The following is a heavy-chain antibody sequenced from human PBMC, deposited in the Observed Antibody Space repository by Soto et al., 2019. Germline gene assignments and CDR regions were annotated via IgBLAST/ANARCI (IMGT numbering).Heavy chain of an antibody. CDR2: IYWNDDK. D-gene: IGHD3-3*01. CDR3: AHANYDFWSGFYTAFDY. V-gene: IGHV2-5*01. J-gene: IGHJ4*02. CDR1: GFSLSTSGVG. Sequence: SGPTLVNPTQTLTLTCTFSGFSLSTSGVGVGWIRQPPGRALEWLALIYWNDDKRYSPSLKSRLTITKDTSKNQVVLTMTNMDPVDTATYYCAHANYDFWSGFYTAFDYWGQGTLVTVSS.